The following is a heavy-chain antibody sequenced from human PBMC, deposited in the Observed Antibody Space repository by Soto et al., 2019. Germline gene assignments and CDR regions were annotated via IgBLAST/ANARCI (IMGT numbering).Heavy chain of an antibody. CDR3: ARGAQGFFPVSGIYFYFDH. Sequence: SVKVSCKASGFTFTSSAFQWVRQARGQRLEWIGWIAVGSGYTNYAQRFQDRVTMTADTSITTAYMDLARLRPDDTAIFYCARGAQGFFPVSGIYFYFDHWGQGTPVTVSS. CDR2: IAVGSGYT. CDR1: GFTFTSSA. J-gene: IGHJ4*02. V-gene: IGHV1-58*01. D-gene: IGHD3-22*01.